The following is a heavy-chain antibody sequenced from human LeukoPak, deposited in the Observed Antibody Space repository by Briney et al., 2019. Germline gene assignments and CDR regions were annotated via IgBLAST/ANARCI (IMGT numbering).Heavy chain of an antibody. J-gene: IGHJ4*02. CDR3: TTHYRLGSHYNIFDH. V-gene: IGHV3-48*02. CDR2: ITYNSGTI. Sequence: GGSLRLSCAASGFTFRSYAMQWVRQAPGKGLEWVSYITYNSGTIFYADSVKGRFTISRDNAKDSLYLQMSSLRDEDTAVYYCTTHYRLGSHYNIFDHWGQGTLVTVSS. D-gene: IGHD3-10*01. CDR1: GFTFRSYA.